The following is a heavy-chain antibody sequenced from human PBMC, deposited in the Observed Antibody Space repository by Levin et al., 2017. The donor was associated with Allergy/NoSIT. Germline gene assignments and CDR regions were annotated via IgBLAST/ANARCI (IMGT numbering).Heavy chain of an antibody. Sequence: GESLKISCAASGFTFSNAWMSWVRQAPGKGLEWVGRIKSKTDGGTTDYAAPVKGRFTISRDDSKNTLYLQMNSLKTEDTAVYYCTTGPVLLWYGDYFDYWGQGTLVTVSS. J-gene: IGHJ4*02. CDR3: TTGPVLLWYGDYFDY. CDR1: GFTFSNAW. CDR2: IKSKTDGGTT. D-gene: IGHD3-10*01. V-gene: IGHV3-15*01.